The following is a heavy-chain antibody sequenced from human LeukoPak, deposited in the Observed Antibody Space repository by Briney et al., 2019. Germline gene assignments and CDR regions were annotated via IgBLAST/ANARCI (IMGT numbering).Heavy chain of an antibody. V-gene: IGHV4-28*01. CDR3: ARLPMAVTPHVDY. CDR2: IYYSGST. CDR1: GYSISSSNW. D-gene: IGHD2-21*02. Sequence: PSETLSLTCAVSGYSISSSNWWGWIRQPPGKGLEWIGYIYYSGSTYYNPSLKSRVTISLCMSKNQFSLKLSSVTAADTAVYYCARLPMAVTPHVDYWGQGTLVTVSS. J-gene: IGHJ4*02.